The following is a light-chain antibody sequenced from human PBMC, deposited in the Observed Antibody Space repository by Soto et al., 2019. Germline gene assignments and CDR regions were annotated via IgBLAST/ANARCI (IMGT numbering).Light chain of an antibody. CDR2: EVS. CDR1: SSDVGGYNY. Sequence: QSALTQPASVSGSPGQSITISCTGTSSDVGGYNYVSWYQQHPGKAPKLMIYEVSNRPSGVSNRFSGSKSGNTASLTISGLQVEDEADYYCSSCTSSSTFVFGTGTKLTVL. J-gene: IGLJ1*01. V-gene: IGLV2-14*01. CDR3: SSCTSSSTFV.